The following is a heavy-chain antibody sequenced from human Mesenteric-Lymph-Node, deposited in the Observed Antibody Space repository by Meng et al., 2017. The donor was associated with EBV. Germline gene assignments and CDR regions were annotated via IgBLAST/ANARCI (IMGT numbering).Heavy chain of an antibody. V-gene: IGHV4-61*01. CDR1: GGSVTSGSYY. Sequence: GQLQGPGPGLVKPSETLSLTFTVSGGSVTSGSYYWNWIRQPPGKRLEWIGYIHYSGSTNYNPSLKSQITISVDTSKNQLSLRVSHVTAADTAVYYCARGRRGVQYFDFWGQGALVTVSS. CDR3: ARGRRGVQYFDF. D-gene: IGHD1-1*01. J-gene: IGHJ4*02. CDR2: IHYSGST.